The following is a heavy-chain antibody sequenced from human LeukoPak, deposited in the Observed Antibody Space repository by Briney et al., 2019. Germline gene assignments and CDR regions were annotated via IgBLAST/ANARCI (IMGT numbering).Heavy chain of an antibody. CDR1: GFTFSSYG. CDR2: IRYDGSNK. Sequence: GGSLRLSCAASGFTFSSYGMHWVRQAPGKGLEWVAFIRYDGSNKYYADSVKGRFTISRDNSKNTLYLQMNSLRAEDTAVYYCARDSGGWFLEVYYFDYWGQGTLVTVSS. CDR3: ARDSGGWFLEVYYFDY. J-gene: IGHJ4*02. V-gene: IGHV3-30*02. D-gene: IGHD2-15*01.